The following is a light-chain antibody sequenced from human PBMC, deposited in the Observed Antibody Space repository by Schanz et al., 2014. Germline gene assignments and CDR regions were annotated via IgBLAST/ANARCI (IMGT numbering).Light chain of an antibody. CDR1: NSDISDYDS. J-gene: IGLJ2*01. CDR2: DVS. Sequence: QSALTQPASVSGSPGRSITISCTGTNSDISDYDSVSWYQQLPGKAPKLMIYDVSNRPSGVSNRFSGSKSGNTASLTISGLQAEDEADYYCSSYATTNTLVFGGGTKVTVL. V-gene: IGLV2-14*01. CDR3: SSYATTNTLV.